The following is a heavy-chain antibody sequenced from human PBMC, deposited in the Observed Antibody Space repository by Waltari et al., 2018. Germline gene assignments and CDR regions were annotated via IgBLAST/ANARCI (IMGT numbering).Heavy chain of an antibody. J-gene: IGHJ4*02. CDR1: GGTFSSYA. CDR3: ARGPFVGGHADY. V-gene: IGHV1-69*04. D-gene: IGHD1-26*01. CDR2: IIPILGIA. Sequence: QVQLVQSGAEVKKPGSSVKVSCKASGGTFSSYAISWVRQAPGQGLEWMGGIIPILGIATYAQKCQGRVTITADESTSTAYMELSSLRSEDTAVYYCARGPFVGGHADYWGQGTLVTVSS.